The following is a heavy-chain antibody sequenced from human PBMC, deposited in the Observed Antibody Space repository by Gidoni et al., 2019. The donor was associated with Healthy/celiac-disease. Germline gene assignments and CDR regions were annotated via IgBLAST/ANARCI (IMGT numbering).Heavy chain of an antibody. V-gene: IGHV3-53*01. CDR3: ARVGRYGDLNFDY. D-gene: IGHD4-17*01. CDR1: LFSVSSNY. J-gene: IGHJ4*02. CDR2: IYSGGST. Sequence: EVPLVESGGGFIPPGGSLRLSCAASLFSVSSNYMSWVRQAPGKGLEWVSVIYSGGSTYYADSVKGRFTISRDNSKNTLYLQMNSLRAEDTAVYYCARVGRYGDLNFDYWGQGTLVTVSS.